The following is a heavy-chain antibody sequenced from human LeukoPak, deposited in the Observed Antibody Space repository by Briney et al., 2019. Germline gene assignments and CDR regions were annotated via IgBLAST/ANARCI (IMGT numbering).Heavy chain of an antibody. Sequence: PGGSLRLSCAASGFTFSSYGMHWVRQAPGKGLEWVGRIKSKTDGGTTDYAAPVKGRFTISRDDSKNTLYLQMNSLKTEDTAVYYCTTYSSSSMDVWGQGTTVTVSS. D-gene: IGHD6-13*01. CDR2: IKSKTDGGTT. CDR1: GFTFSSYG. V-gene: IGHV3-15*07. J-gene: IGHJ6*02. CDR3: TTYSSSSMDV.